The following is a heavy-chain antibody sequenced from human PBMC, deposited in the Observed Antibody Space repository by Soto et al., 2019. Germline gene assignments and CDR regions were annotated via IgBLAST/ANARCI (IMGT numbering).Heavy chain of an antibody. V-gene: IGHV3-30*03. CDR2: ISYDGSNK. CDR3: XXXXXKYQGPIDY. D-gene: IGHD2-2*01. J-gene: IGHJ4*02. Sequence: QVQLVESGGGVVQPGRSLRLSCAASGFTFSHYGIHWVRQAPGKGLEWLAVISYDGSNKHYADSVKGRFTVSRDNXXXTXXXXXXXXXXXXXXXXXXXXXXXKYQGPIDYWGQGTLVTVSS. CDR1: GFTFSHYG.